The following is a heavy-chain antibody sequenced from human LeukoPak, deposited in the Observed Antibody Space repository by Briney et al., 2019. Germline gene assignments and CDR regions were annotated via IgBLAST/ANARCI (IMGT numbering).Heavy chain of an antibody. V-gene: IGHV3-48*04. D-gene: IGHD1-7*01. Sequence: GGSLRLSCAASGFTFNSYSMNWVRQAPGKGLEWVSYISSSGSSIYYADSVKGRFTISRDNAENSLNLQMNSLRAEDTAVYYCARGDNWNSYYYYYMDVWGKGTTVTVFS. J-gene: IGHJ6*03. CDR3: ARGDNWNSYYYYYMDV. CDR2: ISSSGSSI. CDR1: GFTFNSYS.